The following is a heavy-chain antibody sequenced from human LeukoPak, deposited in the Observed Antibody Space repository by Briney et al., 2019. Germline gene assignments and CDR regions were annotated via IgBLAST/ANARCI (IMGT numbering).Heavy chain of an antibody. CDR3: ARDLTMIVENY. CDR1: GFTFSNHG. J-gene: IGHJ4*02. CDR2: ISYDGNVK. Sequence: GGSLRLSCAASGFTFSNHGMHWVRQAPGKGLEWVSFISYDGNVKYYPDSVKGRFTISRDNAKNSLYLQMNSLRAEDTAVYYCARDLTMIVENYWGQGTLVTVSS. D-gene: IGHD3-22*01. V-gene: IGHV3-30*03.